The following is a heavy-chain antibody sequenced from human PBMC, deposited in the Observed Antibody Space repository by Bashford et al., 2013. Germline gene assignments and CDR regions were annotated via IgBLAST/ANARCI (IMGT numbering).Heavy chain of an antibody. CDR1: GYTFSDYY. Sequence: ASVKVSCKASGYTFSDYYLHWVRQAPGQGLEWMGWINPNPNSGATKYAEMFQGRVTMTRDTSISTAYMELSSLRSDDTAVYFCARDGPVVGAWNAFDVWGQGTGGHRLL. D-gene: IGHD1-26*01. V-gene: IGHV1-2*02. CDR3: ARDGPVVGAWNAFDV. J-gene: IGHJ3*01. CDR2: INPNPNSGAT.